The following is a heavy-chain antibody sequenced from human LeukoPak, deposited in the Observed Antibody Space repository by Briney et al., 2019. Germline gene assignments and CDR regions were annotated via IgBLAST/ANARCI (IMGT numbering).Heavy chain of an antibody. CDR3: AREHCSGGSCAGDAFDI. D-gene: IGHD2-15*01. Sequence: GASVKVSCKASGYTFTGYYMHWVRQASGQGLEWMGWINPNSGGTNYAQKFQGRVTMTRDTSISTAYMELSRLRSDDTAVYYCAREHCSGGSCAGDAFDIWGQGTMVTVSS. CDR1: GYTFTGYY. J-gene: IGHJ3*02. CDR2: INPNSGGT. V-gene: IGHV1-2*02.